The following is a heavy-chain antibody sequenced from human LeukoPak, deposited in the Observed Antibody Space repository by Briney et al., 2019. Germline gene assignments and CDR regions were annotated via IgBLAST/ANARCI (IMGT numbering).Heavy chain of an antibody. D-gene: IGHD3-9*01. Sequence: GASVKVSCKASGYTFTSYYMHWVRQAPGQGLEWMGIINPSGGSTSYAQKFQGRVTMTRDMSTSTVYMELSSLRSEDTAVYYCARDRGSQYDILTGYDYWGQGTLVTVSS. CDR2: INPSGGST. J-gene: IGHJ4*02. CDR1: GYTFTSYY. CDR3: ARDRGSQYDILTGYDY. V-gene: IGHV1-46*01.